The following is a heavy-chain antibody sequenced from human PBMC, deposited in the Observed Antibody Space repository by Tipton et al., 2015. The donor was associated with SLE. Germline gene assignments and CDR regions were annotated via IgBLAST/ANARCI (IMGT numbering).Heavy chain of an antibody. Sequence: SLRLSCAASGFTFSSYGMHWVRQAPGKGLEWVAFIRYDGSNKYYADSVKGRFTISRDNSKNTLYLQMNSLRAEDTAVYYCAKDHSPSSGMDVWGQGTTVTVSS. CDR3: AKDHSPSSGMDV. CDR2: IRYDGSNK. CDR1: GFTFSSYG. V-gene: IGHV3-30*02. J-gene: IGHJ6*02. D-gene: IGHD1-26*01.